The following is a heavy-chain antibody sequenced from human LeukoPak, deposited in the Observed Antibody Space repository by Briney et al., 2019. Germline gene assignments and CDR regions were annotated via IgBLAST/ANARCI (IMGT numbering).Heavy chain of an antibody. V-gene: IGHV4-31*03. CDR2: IYYSGST. CDR3: ARAVGRYDILTGYYMNLYGMDV. J-gene: IGHJ6*02. D-gene: IGHD3-9*01. Sequence: SQTLSLTCTVSGGSISSGGYCWSWIRQHPGKGLEWIGYIYYSGSTYYNPSLKSRVTISVDTSKNQFSLKLSSVTAADTAVYYCARAVGRYDILTGYYMNLYGMDVWGQGTTVTVSS. CDR1: GGSISSGGYC.